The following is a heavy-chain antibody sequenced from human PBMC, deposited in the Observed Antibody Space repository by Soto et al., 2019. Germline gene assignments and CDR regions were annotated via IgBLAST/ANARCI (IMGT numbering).Heavy chain of an antibody. D-gene: IGHD3-3*01. CDR3: ARHNQPLWSGYYDRWSYGMDV. CDR1: RGTFSSYA. V-gene: IGHV1-69*13. CDR2: LIPIFGTA. J-gene: IGHJ6*02. Sequence: ASVKVSCKASRGTFSSYAISWVRQAPGQGLEWMGGLIPIFGTANYAQKFQGRVTITADESTSTAYMELSSLRSEDTAVYYCARHNQPLWSGYYDRWSYGMDVWGQGTTVTVSS.